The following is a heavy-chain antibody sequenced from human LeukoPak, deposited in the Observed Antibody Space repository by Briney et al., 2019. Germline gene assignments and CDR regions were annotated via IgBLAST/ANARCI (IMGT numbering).Heavy chain of an antibody. CDR1: GFTFSSYS. CDR2: ISSSSSYI. CDR3: ARVRDYYGSGSYYWAFDY. J-gene: IGHJ4*02. Sequence: GGSLRLXCAASGFTFSSYSMNWVRRAPGKGLEWVSSISSSSSYIYYADSVKGRFTISRDNAKNSLYLQMNSLRAEDTAVYYCARVRDYYGSGSYYWAFDYWGQGTLVTVSS. V-gene: IGHV3-21*01. D-gene: IGHD3-10*01.